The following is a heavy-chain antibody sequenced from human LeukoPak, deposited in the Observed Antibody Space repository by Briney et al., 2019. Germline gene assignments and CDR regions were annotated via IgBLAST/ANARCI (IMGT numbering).Heavy chain of an antibody. D-gene: IGHD3-22*01. V-gene: IGHV1-2*02. CDR2: INPNSGGT. CDR1: GYTFTGYY. Sequence: APVRVSCKASGYTFTGYYMHWVRQAPGQGLEWMGWINPNSGGTNYAQKFQGRVTMTRDTSISTAYVELSRLRSDDTAVYYCARELIGGYYDSSGYNFDYWGQGTLVTVSS. J-gene: IGHJ4*02. CDR3: ARELIGGYYDSSGYNFDY.